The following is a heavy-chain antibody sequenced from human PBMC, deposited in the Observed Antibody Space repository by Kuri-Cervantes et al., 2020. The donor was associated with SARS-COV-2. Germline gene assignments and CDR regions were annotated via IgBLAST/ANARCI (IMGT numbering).Heavy chain of an antibody. CDR2: ISYDGSNK. J-gene: IGHJ3*02. V-gene: IGHV3-30-3*01. CDR1: GFTFSSYA. CDR3: ARYYRDAFDI. D-gene: IGHD3-10*01. Sequence: GESLKISCAASGFTFSSYAMHWVRQAPGKGLQWVAVISYDGSNKYYADSAKGRFTISRDNSKNTLYLQMNSLRAEDTAVYYCARYYRDAFDIWGQGTMVTVSS.